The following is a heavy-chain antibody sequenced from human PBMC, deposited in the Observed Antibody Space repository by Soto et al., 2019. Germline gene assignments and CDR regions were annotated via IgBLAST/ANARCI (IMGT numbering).Heavy chain of an antibody. D-gene: IGHD5-18*01. Sequence: ASVKVSCKASGYTFTSYGISWVRQAPGQGLEWMGWISAYNGNTNYAQKLQGRVTMTTDTSTSTAYMELRSLSSDDTAVYYCARSPVVCGYCDVCAPYDYWFQGPLVS. J-gene: IGHJ4*02. CDR1: GYTFTSYG. CDR3: ARSPVVCGYCDVCAPYDY. CDR2: ISAYNGNT. V-gene: IGHV1-18*01.